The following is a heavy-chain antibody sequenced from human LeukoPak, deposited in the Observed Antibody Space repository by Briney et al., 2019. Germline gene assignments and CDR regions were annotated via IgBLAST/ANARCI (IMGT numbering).Heavy chain of an antibody. CDR2: IYYSGST. D-gene: IGHD3-9*01. J-gene: IGHJ4*02. CDR3: ARAGLRYLDWALDY. V-gene: IGHV4-59*13. Sequence: PSETLSLPCSVSGGFMSSYYWRWIRQPPGKGLEWIGYIYYSGSTNYNPSLKSRVTISVDTPKNQFSLKLSSVTAADTAVYYCARAGLRYLDWALDYWGQGTLVTVSS. CDR1: GGFMSSYY.